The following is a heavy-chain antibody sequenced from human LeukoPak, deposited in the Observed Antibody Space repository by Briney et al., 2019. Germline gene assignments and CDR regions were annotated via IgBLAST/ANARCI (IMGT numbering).Heavy chain of an antibody. CDR1: GFTFSSYG. J-gene: IGHJ4*02. CDR2: ISYDGSNK. V-gene: IGHV3-30*18. CDR3: AKQKNLYYYDSSGYYPPFFDY. Sequence: PGRSLRLSCAASGFTFSSYGMHWVRQAPGKRLEWVAVISYDGSNKYYADSVKGRFTISRDNSKNTLHLQMNSLRAEDTAVYYCAKQKNLYYYDSSGYYPPFFDYWGQGTLVTVSS. D-gene: IGHD3-22*01.